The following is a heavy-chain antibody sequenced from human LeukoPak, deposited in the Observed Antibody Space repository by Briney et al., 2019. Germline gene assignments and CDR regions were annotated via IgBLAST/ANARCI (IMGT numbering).Heavy chain of an antibody. CDR2: INHSGST. V-gene: IGHV4-34*01. J-gene: IGHJ4*02. D-gene: IGHD3-10*01. CDR3: ARIDYYGSGSSLDY. CDR1: GGSFSGYY. Sequence: SETLSLTCAVYGGSFSGYYWSWIRQPPGKGLEWIGEINHSGSTNYNPSLKSRVTISVDTSKNQFSLKLSSVTAADTAVYYCARIDYYGSGSSLDYWGQGTLVTVSS.